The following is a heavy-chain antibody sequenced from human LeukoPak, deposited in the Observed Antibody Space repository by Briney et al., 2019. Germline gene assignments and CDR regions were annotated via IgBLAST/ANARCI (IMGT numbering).Heavy chain of an antibody. CDR1: GFTFGDHY. V-gene: IGHV3-11*06. CDR3: ARHSGALFGPKDV. CDR2: ITSSTYT. D-gene: IGHD5-12*01. Sequence: GGSLRLSCAASGFTFGDHYMSWIRQAPGKGLEWVSYITSSTYTEYADSVKGRFTMSRDNAKNSLFLQMNSLRAEDTAVYYCARHSGALFGPKDVWGQGTTVIVTS. J-gene: IGHJ6*02.